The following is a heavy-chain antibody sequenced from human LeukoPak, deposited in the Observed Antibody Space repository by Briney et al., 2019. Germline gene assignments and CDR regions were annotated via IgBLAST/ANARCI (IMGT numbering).Heavy chain of an antibody. J-gene: IGHJ5*02. CDR2: ISNSGGAT. V-gene: IGHV3-23*01. CDR3: ARDPEGSGYLPT. CDR1: GFTFRTYA. Sequence: GGSLRISCAASGFTFRTYALSWVRQAPGKGLEWVSTISNSGGATYYADSVKGRFTISRDNSKNRLYLQMNSLRAEDTAVYYCARDPEGSGYLPTWGQGTLVTVSS. D-gene: IGHD3-3*01.